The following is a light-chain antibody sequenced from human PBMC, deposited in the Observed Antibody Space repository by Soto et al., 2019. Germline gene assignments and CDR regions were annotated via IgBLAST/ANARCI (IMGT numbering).Light chain of an antibody. CDR2: DVS. V-gene: IGLV2-14*01. J-gene: IGLJ1*01. CDR1: SSDVGGHNS. CDR3: SSFTSSVTYV. Sequence: SVLTXPASVSGSPGQSITISCTGTSSDVGGHNSVSWYRQDPGKAPKLMIYDVSNRPSGVSDRFSGSKSGNTASLTISGLQIEDEADYYCSSFTSSVTYVFGTGTKVTVL.